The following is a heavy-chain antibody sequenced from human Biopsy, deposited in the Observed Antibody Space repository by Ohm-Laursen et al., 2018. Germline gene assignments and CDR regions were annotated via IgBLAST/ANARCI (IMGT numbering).Heavy chain of an antibody. CDR3: ARGPHSGSHSCFDY. D-gene: IGHD1-26*01. V-gene: IGHV1-69*13. CDR1: GGTFINYA. Sequence: SVKASCKASGGTFINYAISWVRQTPGQGLERMGGIIPMFGTANYAQMFQGRVTISADESTSTSYMELSSLTTEDTAIYYCARGPHSGSHSCFDYWGRGTLVTVSS. CDR2: IIPMFGTA. J-gene: IGHJ4*02.